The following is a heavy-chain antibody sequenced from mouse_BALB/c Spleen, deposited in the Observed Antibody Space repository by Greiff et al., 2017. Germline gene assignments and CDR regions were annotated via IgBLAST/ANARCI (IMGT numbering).Heavy chain of an antibody. D-gene: IGHD1-1*02. Sequence: EVRLVESGGGLVKPGGSLKLSCAASGFTFSDYYMYWVRQTPEKRLEWVATISDGGSYTYYPDSVKGRFTISRDNAKNNLYLQMSSLKSEDTAMYYCARGEDYDWYFDVWGAGTTVTVSS. CDR1: GFTFSDYY. CDR2: ISDGGSYT. CDR3: ARGEDYDWYFDV. V-gene: IGHV5-4*02. J-gene: IGHJ1*01.